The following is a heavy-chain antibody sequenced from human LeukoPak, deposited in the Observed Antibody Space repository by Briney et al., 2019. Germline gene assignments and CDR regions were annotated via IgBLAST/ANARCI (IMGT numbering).Heavy chain of an antibody. Sequence: GGPLRLSCAASGFTVSSNYMSWVRQAPGKGLEWVSVIYSGGSTYYADSVKGRFTISRDNSKNTLYLQMNSLRAEDTAVYYCARVGSGWYGFDYWGQGTLVTVSS. V-gene: IGHV3-66*01. D-gene: IGHD6-19*01. J-gene: IGHJ4*02. CDR3: ARVGSGWYGFDY. CDR2: IYSGGST. CDR1: GFTVSSNY.